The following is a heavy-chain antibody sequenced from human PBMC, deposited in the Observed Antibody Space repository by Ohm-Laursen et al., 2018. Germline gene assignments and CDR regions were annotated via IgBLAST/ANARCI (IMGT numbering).Heavy chain of an antibody. V-gene: IGHV3-7*01. D-gene: IGHD6-13*01. J-gene: IGHJ4*02. Sequence: SLRLSCSASGFPFSTYWMTWVRQAPGKGLEWVANIKYDGSEKYYVDSVKGRFTISRDNANNSLYLQMNGLRAEDTAVYYCARGTTWSLRYWGQGTLVTVSS. CDR3: ARGTTWSLRY. CDR1: GFPFSTYW. CDR2: IKYDGSEK.